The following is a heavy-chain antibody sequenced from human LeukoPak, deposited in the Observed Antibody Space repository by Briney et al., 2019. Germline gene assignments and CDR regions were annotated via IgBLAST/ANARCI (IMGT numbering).Heavy chain of an antibody. V-gene: IGHV3-23*01. J-gene: IGHJ4*02. D-gene: IGHD3-10*01. CDR3: VSGTSFRYFDY. Sequence: GGSLRLSCAASGFTFSSYAMSWVRQAPGKGLEWVASISGSGGSTYYADSVKGRFTISRDNAKNTLYLQMNSLRAEDTAVYYCVSGTSFRYFDYWGQGTLVTVSS. CDR2: ISGSGGST. CDR1: GFTFSSYA.